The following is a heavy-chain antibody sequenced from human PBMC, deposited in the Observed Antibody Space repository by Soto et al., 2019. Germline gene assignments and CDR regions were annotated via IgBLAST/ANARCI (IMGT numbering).Heavy chain of an antibody. Sequence: SVKVSCKASGGTFSSYAISWVRQAPGQGLEWMGGIIPIFGTANYAQKFQGRVTITADESTSTAYMELSSLRSEDTAVYYCARAEADREEITMIVVAAYYYYGMDVWGQGTTVTVSS. V-gene: IGHV1-69*13. CDR3: ARAEADREEITMIVVAAYYYYGMDV. CDR1: GGTFSSYA. D-gene: IGHD3-22*01. CDR2: IIPIFGTA. J-gene: IGHJ6*02.